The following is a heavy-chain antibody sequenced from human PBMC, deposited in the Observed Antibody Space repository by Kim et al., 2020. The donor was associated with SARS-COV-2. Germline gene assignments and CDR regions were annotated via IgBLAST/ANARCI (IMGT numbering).Heavy chain of an antibody. CDR3: ARDQIVTDLRIPPRTEDAFDI. D-gene: IGHD3-22*01. V-gene: IGHV3-53*01. J-gene: IGHJ3*02. CDR1: GFTVSSNY. CDR2: IYSGGST. Sequence: GGSLRLSCAASGFTVSSNYMSWVRQAPGKGLEWVSVIYSGGSTYYADSVKGRFTISRDNSKNTLYLQMNSLRAEDTAVYYCARDQIVTDLRIPPRTEDAFDIWGQGTMVTVSS.